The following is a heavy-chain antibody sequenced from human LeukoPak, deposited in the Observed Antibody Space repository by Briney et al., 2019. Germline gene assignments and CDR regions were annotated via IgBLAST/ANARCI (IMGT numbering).Heavy chain of an antibody. V-gene: IGHV4-61*02. CDR2: IYISGST. CDR1: GGSISSGSYY. Sequence: SETLSLTCTVSGGSISSGSYYWSWIRQPAGKGLEWIGRIYISGSTSYNPSLKSRVTISVGTSKNQFSLKLSSVTAADTAVYYCARSKSCGGDCYAFDIWGQGTMVTVSS. CDR3: ARSKSCGGDCYAFDI. J-gene: IGHJ3*02. D-gene: IGHD2-21*01.